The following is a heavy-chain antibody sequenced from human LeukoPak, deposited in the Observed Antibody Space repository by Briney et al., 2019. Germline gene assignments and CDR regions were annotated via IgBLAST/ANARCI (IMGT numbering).Heavy chain of an antibody. Sequence: PGRSLRLSCAASGFTFSSYAMHWVRQGPGKGLEWVAFISSDGRTEYNADSVKGRFTISRDNSKNTLYLRMNSLTTEDTAVYYCARGWGSGAWLIDSWGQGTLVSVSS. CDR2: ISSDGRTE. D-gene: IGHD3-16*01. J-gene: IGHJ4*02. CDR3: ARGWGSGAWLIDS. V-gene: IGHV3-30*04. CDR1: GFTFSSYA.